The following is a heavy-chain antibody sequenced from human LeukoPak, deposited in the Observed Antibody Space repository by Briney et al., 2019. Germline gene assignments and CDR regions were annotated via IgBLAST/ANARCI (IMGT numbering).Heavy chain of an antibody. Sequence: GRSLRLSCAASGFTFSSYGMHWVRQAPGKGLEWVAVIWYDGSNKYYTDSVKGRFTISRDNSKNMLYLQMNSLRAEDTAVYYCAKDLYYDSSGPFDYWGQGTLVTVSS. CDR3: AKDLYYDSSGPFDY. CDR1: GFTFSSYG. J-gene: IGHJ4*02. V-gene: IGHV3-33*06. CDR2: IWYDGSNK. D-gene: IGHD3-22*01.